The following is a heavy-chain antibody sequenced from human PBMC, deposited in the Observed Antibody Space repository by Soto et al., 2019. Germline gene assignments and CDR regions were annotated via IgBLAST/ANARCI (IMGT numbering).Heavy chain of an antibody. CDR3: ARDSLGGSYSKGSDAFDI. V-gene: IGHV1-69*13. Sequence: SVKVSCKASGGTFSSYAISWVRQAPGQGLEWMGGIIPIFGTANYAQKFQGRVTITADESTSTAYMELSSLRSEDTAVYYCARDSLGGSYSKGSDAFDIWGQGTMVTVSS. CDR1: GGTFSSYA. J-gene: IGHJ3*02. D-gene: IGHD1-26*01. CDR2: IIPIFGTA.